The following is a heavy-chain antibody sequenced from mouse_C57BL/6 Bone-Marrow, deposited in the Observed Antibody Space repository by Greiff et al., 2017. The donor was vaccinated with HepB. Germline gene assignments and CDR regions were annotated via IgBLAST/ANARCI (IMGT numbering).Heavy chain of an antibody. J-gene: IGHJ2*01. CDR1: GYAFSSSW. CDR3: APFYYGSIYFDY. V-gene: IGHV1-82*01. Sequence: LQESGPELVKPGASVKISCKASGYAFSSSWMNWVKQRPGKGLEWIGRIYPGDGDTNYNGKFKGKATLTADKSSSTAYMQLSSLTSEDSAVYFCAPFYYGSIYFDYWGQGTTLTVSS. D-gene: IGHD1-1*01. CDR2: IYPGDGDT.